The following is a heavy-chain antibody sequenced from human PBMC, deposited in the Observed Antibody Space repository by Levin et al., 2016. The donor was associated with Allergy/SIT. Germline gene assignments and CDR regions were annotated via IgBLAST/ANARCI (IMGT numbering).Heavy chain of an antibody. CDR1: GYTFTSYA. D-gene: IGHD3-22*01. V-gene: IGHV1-3*01. J-gene: IGHJ3*02. Sequence: ASVKVSCKASGYTFTSYAMHWVRQAPGQRLEWMGWINAGNGNTKYSQKFQGRVTITRDTSASTAYMELSSLRSEDTAVYYCARDLNPHYYDSSGYPHTGAGAFDIWGQGTTVTVSS. CDR2: INAGNGNT. CDR3: ARDLNPHYYDSSGYPHTGAGAFDI.